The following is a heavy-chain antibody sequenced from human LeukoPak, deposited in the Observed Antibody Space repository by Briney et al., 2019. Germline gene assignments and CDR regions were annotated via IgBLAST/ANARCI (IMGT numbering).Heavy chain of an antibody. Sequence: PGGSLSLPCAASGFTFRSYEMNWVRQAPGKGLEWVSYISSSGSSIYYADSVKGRFSISRDNAKNSLYLQMNSLRAEDTAVYYCARVAPGSGYDFAYWGQGTLVTVSS. CDR1: GFTFRSYE. J-gene: IGHJ4*02. D-gene: IGHD5-12*01. CDR2: ISSSGSSI. V-gene: IGHV3-48*03. CDR3: ARVAPGSGYDFAY.